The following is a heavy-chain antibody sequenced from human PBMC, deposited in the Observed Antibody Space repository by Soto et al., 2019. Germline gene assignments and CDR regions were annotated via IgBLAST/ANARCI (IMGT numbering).Heavy chain of an antibody. CDR3: ARATYSSTWYIDY. V-gene: IGHV4-4*07. J-gene: IGHJ4*02. Sequence: SETLSLTCTVSGGPISGYYWNWIRQPAGEGLEWIGRIYATGSTTYNPSLKSRVVMSVDSSENQFSLKLTSVIAADTAVYYCARATYSSTWYIDYWGQGSLVTVSS. CDR2: IYATGST. D-gene: IGHD6-13*01. CDR1: GGPISGYY.